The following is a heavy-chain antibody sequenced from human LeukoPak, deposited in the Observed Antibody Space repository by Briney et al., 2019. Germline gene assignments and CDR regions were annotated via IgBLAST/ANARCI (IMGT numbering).Heavy chain of an antibody. V-gene: IGHV3-30*03. D-gene: IGHD3-9*01. CDR3: ARDRLHYDSLTGYPAD. CDR1: GFXFSSYG. Sequence: PGRSLRLSCAASGFXFSSYGFHWVRKAPGKGLEGVAVTSYDGINKYYADSVKGRFTISRDNSKNTLYLQMNSLRAEDTAVYYCARDRLHYDSLTGYPADWGQGTLVTVSS. J-gene: IGHJ4*02. CDR2: TSYDGINK.